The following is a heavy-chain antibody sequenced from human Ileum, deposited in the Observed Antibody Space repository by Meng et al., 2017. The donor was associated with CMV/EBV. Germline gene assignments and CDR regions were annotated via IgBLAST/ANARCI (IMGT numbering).Heavy chain of an antibody. J-gene: IGHJ5*01. CDR2: IYWDNDK. D-gene: IGHD6-19*01. V-gene: IGHV2-5*02. CDR3: VRRRGGGSGWTWFDS. Sequence: QITLKESGPSLATPAPALTLTCTFSWFSLPTNGVGLGWIRQPPGQALEWLALIYWDNDKHYRPSLKSRLAIPPDSSKNPVVLIMTNMDPLDTATYYCVRRRGGGSGWTWFDSWGQGILVTVSS. CDR1: WFSLPTNGVG.